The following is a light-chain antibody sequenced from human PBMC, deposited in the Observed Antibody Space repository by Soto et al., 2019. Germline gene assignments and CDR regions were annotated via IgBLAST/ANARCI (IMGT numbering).Light chain of an antibody. CDR1: SSGIGGYNY. V-gene: IGLV2-14*01. J-gene: IGLJ2*01. CDR3: NSYRSSVIPVV. CDR2: GVS. Sequence: QSALTQPASVSGSPGQSITISCTGTSSGIGGYNYVSWYQQHPGKAPKLLIYGVSNRPSGVSDRFSGSKSGNTASLTISGLQAEDEADYYCNSYRSSVIPVVFGGGTKLTVL.